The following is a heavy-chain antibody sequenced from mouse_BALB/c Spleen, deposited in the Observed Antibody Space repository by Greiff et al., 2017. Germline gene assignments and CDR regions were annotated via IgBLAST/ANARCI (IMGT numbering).Heavy chain of an antibody. Sequence: EVQGVESGGGLVKPGGSLKLSCAASGFAFSSYDMSWVRQTPEKRLEWVAYISSGGGSTYYPDTVKGRFTISRDNAKNTLYLQMSSLKSEDTAMYYCASYGNAMDYWGQGTSVTVSS. CDR1: GFAFSSYD. V-gene: IGHV5-12-1*01. CDR2: ISSGGGST. CDR3: ASYGNAMDY. D-gene: IGHD2-1*01. J-gene: IGHJ4*01.